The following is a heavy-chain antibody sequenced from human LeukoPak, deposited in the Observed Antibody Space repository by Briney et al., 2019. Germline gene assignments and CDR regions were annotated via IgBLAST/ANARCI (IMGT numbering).Heavy chain of an antibody. CDR3: AAVGGLLWFGELLGGFDP. J-gene: IGHJ5*02. D-gene: IGHD3-10*01. CDR1: GFTFTSSA. CDR2: IVVGSGNT. V-gene: IGHV1-58*01. Sequence: ASVNVSCKASGFTFTSSAVQWVRQARGQRLEWIGWIVVGSGNTNYAQKFQERVTITRDMSTSTAYMELSSLRSEDTAVYYCAAVGGLLWFGELLGGFDPWGQGTLVTVSS.